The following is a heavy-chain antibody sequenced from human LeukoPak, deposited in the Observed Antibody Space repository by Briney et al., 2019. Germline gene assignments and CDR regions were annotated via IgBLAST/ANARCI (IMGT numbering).Heavy chain of an antibody. J-gene: IGHJ4*02. CDR1: GYTFTYYY. CDR3: AREIYGDSDTYYFDY. V-gene: IGHV3-64*01. Sequence: SCKASGYTFTYYYMHWVRQAPGKGLEYVSAISHNGVGTYYANTVKDRFTISRDNSKNTLYLQMGSLRAEDLAVYYCAREIYGDSDTYYFDYWGQGTLVTVSS. CDR2: ISHNGVGT. D-gene: IGHD4-17*01.